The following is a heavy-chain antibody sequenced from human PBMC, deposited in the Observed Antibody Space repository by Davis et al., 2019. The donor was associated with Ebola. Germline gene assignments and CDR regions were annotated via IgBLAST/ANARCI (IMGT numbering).Heavy chain of an antibody. CDR2: IYHSGST. J-gene: IGHJ5*02. V-gene: IGHV4-39*01. Sequence: PSETLSLTCTVSGGSISSSSYYWGWIRQPPGMGLEWIGTIYHSGSTYYNPSLKSRVTISVDTSKNQFSLKLSSVTAADTAVYYCARRYSSSSFDPWGQGTLVTVSS. D-gene: IGHD6-13*01. CDR3: ARRYSSSSFDP. CDR1: GGSISSSSYY.